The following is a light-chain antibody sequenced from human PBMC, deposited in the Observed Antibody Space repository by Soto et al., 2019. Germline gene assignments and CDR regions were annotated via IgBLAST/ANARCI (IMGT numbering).Light chain of an antibody. CDR3: SSYTSSSTLV. CDR2: DVS. J-gene: IGLJ3*02. CDR1: SSDVGDYTY. V-gene: IGLV2-14*03. Sequence: QSALTQPASVSGSPGQSITISCTGTSSDVGDYTYVSWYQQHPGKAPKLMIYDVSDRPSGVSNRFSGSKSGNTASLTISGLQADDEADYYCSSYTSSSTLVFGGGTKLTVL.